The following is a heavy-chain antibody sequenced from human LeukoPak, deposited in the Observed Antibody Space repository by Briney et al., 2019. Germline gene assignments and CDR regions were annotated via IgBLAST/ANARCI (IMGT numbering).Heavy chain of an antibody. D-gene: IGHD6-6*01. CDR3: ARGYSSSYRIDY. Sequence: GGSLRLSCAASGFTFSNYWMHWVRQAPGKGLVWVSRINTDGSSTTYADSVKGRFTISRDNAKNTLYLQTNSLSAEDTAVYYCARGYSSSYRIDYWGQGTLVNVSS. J-gene: IGHJ4*02. CDR2: INTDGSST. CDR1: GFTFSNYW. V-gene: IGHV3-74*01.